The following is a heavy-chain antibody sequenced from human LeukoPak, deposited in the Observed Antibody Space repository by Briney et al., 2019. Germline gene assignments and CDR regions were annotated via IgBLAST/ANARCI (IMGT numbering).Heavy chain of an antibody. V-gene: IGHV4-39*07. J-gene: IGHJ5*02. Sequence: SETLSLTCTVSGVSISSSNSYWGWIRQPPGKGLEWIGSIYYSGSTYYNPSLKSRVTISVDTSKNQFSLKLSSVTAADTAVYYCARESLVAAAGRKSNWFDPWGQGTLVTVSS. CDR1: GVSISSSNSY. CDR3: ARESLVAAAGRKSNWFDP. CDR2: IYYSGST. D-gene: IGHD6-13*01.